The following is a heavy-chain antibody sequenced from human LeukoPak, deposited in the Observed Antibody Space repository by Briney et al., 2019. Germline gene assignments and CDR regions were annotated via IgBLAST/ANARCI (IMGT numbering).Heavy chain of an antibody. V-gene: IGHV3-66*01. J-gene: IGHJ4*02. Sequence: PGGSLRLSCAASGFTVSSNYMSWVRQAPGKGLEWVAVIYSGDSTYYADSVKGRLAIYRDNTKNTLNLQMNSLRVEDTAVYYCARDEEGYCSGGSCYPRWLDWGQGTLVTVSS. CDR2: IYSGDST. CDR3: ARDEEGYCSGGSCYPRWLD. D-gene: IGHD2-15*01. CDR1: GFTVSSNY.